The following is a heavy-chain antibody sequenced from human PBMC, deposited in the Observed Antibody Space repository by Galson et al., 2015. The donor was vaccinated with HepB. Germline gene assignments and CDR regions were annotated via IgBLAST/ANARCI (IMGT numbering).Heavy chain of an antibody. D-gene: IGHD2-15*01. Sequence: SLRLSCAASGFTFSSYAMHWVRQAPGKGLEWVAIISYDEMNKYDADFVQGRLTISRDNSKNMLYLDINSLRPDDTAVYYCARDPRGGGWFDPWGQGTLVTVSS. J-gene: IGHJ5*02. V-gene: IGHV3-30*04. CDR3: ARDPRGGGWFDP. CDR2: ISYDEMNK. CDR1: GFTFSSYA.